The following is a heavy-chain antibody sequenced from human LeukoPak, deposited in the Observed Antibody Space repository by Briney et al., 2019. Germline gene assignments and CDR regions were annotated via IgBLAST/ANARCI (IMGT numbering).Heavy chain of an antibody. D-gene: IGHD3-22*01. CDR1: GFTFSSYS. J-gene: IGHJ4*02. V-gene: IGHV3-21*01. Sequence: PGGSLRLSCAASGFTFSSYSMNWVRQAPGKGLEWVSSISSSSSYIYYADSVKGRFTISRDNAKNSLYLQMNSLRAEDTAVYYCARGGERMYYYDSSGYYHFDYWGQGTLVTVSS. CDR2: ISSSSSYI. CDR3: ARGGERMYYYDSSGYYHFDY.